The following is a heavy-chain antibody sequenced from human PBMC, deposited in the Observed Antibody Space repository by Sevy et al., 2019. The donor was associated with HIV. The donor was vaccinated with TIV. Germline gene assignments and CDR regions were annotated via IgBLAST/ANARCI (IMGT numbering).Heavy chain of an antibody. J-gene: IGHJ3*02. CDR1: VFTFSSYS. Sequence: GGSLRLSCAASVFTFSSYSMNWVRQAPGKGLEWVSYISSSSSTIYYADSVKGRFTISRDNAKNSLYLQMNSLRDEDTAVYYCAREEHDYGDYGGAFDIWGQGTMVTVSS. D-gene: IGHD4-17*01. CDR3: AREEHDYGDYGGAFDI. CDR2: ISSSSSTI. V-gene: IGHV3-48*02.